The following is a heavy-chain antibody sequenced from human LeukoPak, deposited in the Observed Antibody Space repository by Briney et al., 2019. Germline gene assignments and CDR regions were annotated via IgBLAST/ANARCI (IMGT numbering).Heavy chain of an antibody. CDR1: GGSISIYY. J-gene: IGHJ6*02. CDR2: INHSGST. Sequence: SETLSLTCTVSGGSISIYYWSWIRQPPGKGLEWIGDINHSGSTNYNPSLKSRVTISVDTSKNQFSLKLSSVTAADTAGYYCARTVVVPAAIYYYYYGMDVWGQGTTVTVSS. V-gene: IGHV4-34*01. CDR3: ARTVVVPAAIYYYYYGMDV. D-gene: IGHD2-2*01.